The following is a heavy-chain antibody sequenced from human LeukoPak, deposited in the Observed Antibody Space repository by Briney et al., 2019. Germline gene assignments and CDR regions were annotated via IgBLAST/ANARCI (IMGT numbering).Heavy chain of an antibody. CDR2: INPNSGGT. CDR3: ARTRIAVAGTWSAGYFDY. CDR1: GGTFSSYA. J-gene: IGHJ4*02. Sequence: GASVKVSCKASGGTFSSYAISWVRQAPGQGLEWMGWINPNSGGTNYAQKFQGRVTMTRDTSISSAYMELSRLRSDDTAVYYCARTRIAVAGTWSAGYFDYWGQGTLVTVSS. D-gene: IGHD6-19*01. V-gene: IGHV1-2*02.